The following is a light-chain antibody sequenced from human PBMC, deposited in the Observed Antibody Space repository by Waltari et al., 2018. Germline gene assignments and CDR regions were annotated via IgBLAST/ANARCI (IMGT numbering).Light chain of an antibody. V-gene: IGKV1-9*01. CDR1: QGISSY. Sequence: IQLTQSPSSLSASVGDRVTITCRASQGISSYLAWYQQKPGKAPKLLIYAASTLQSGVPSRFSGSGSVTDFTLTIRSLQPEDFATYYCQQLNSYPRLTFGGGTKVEIK. J-gene: IGKJ4*01. CDR3: QQLNSYPRLT. CDR2: AAS.